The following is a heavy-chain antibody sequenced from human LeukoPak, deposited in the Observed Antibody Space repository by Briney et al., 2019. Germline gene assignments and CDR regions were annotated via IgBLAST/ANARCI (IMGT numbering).Heavy chain of an antibody. CDR1: GYSISSGYY. CDR3: ARDWGVSARPGYMDV. D-gene: IGHD6-6*01. CDR2: IYYSGST. J-gene: IGHJ6*03. Sequence: PSETLSLTCTVSGYSISSGYYWAWIRQPPGKGLEWIGYIYYSGSTNYNPTLKSRVTISVDTSKNQFSLKLSSVTAADTAVYYCARDWGVSARPGYMDVWGKGTTVTVSS. V-gene: IGHV4-61*01.